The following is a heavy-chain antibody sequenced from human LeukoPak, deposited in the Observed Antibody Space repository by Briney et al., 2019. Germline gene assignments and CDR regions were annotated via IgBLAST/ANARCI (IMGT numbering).Heavy chain of an antibody. D-gene: IGHD5-12*01. Sequence: PGGSLRLSCTASGFTFSSYAMSWVRQAPGKGLEGVSAIGGSGRDTYYADSVKGRFTISRDNSKNTLYLQMNSLRAEDTAVYYCAKDRGGGYLEIDYWGQGTLVTVSS. J-gene: IGHJ4*02. CDR3: AKDRGGGYLEIDY. CDR2: IGGSGRDT. V-gene: IGHV3-23*01. CDR1: GFTFSSYA.